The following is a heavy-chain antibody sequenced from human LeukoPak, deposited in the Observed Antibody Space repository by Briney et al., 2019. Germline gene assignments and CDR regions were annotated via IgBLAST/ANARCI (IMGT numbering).Heavy chain of an antibody. CDR1: GFTVSSNY. Sequence: GGSLRLSCAVSGFTVSSNYMSWVRQAPGKGLEWVSGIYRGGNTYYAESVKGRFTISRDNSKNTLYLQMSSLRAEDTAVYYCARGLQWFDYWGQGSLVTVSS. CDR2: IYRGGNT. CDR3: ARGLQWFDY. V-gene: IGHV3-53*01. D-gene: IGHD5-24*01. J-gene: IGHJ4*02.